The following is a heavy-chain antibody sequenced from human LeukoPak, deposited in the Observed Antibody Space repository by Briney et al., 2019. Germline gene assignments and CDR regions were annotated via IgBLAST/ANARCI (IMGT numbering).Heavy chain of an antibody. D-gene: IGHD6-19*01. J-gene: IGHJ4*02. CDR3: ATSRRSGWYFDY. Sequence: GESLKISCKGSGYSFTNYWIGWVRQMPGKGLEWMGIIYPHDSETAYSPSFKGQVTISVDKSISTAYLQWRSLKASDTAMYYCATSRRSGWYFDYWGQGTLVTVSS. CDR1: GYSFTNYW. V-gene: IGHV5-51*01. CDR2: IYPHDSET.